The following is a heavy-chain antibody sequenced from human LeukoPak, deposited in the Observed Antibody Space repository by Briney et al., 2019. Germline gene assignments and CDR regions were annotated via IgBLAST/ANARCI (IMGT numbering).Heavy chain of an antibody. Sequence: PSETLSLTXAVSGYSISSGYYWGWIRQPPGKGLEWIGSIYHSGSTYYNPSLKSRVTISVDTSKNQFSLKLSSVTAADTAVYYCARQYYYGSGSYSPYYYYYMDVWGKGTTVTVSS. CDR2: IYHSGST. CDR1: GYSISSGYY. D-gene: IGHD3-10*01. CDR3: ARQYYYGSGSYSPYYYYYMDV. V-gene: IGHV4-38-2*01. J-gene: IGHJ6*03.